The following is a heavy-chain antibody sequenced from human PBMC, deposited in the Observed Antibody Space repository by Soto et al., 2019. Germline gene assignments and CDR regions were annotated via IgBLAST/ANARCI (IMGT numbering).Heavy chain of an antibody. V-gene: IGHV4-39*02. Sequence: SETLSLTCTVSGGSISSSSYYWGWIRQPPGKGLEWIGSIYYSGSIYYNPSLKSRVTISVDTSKNQFSLKLSSVTAADTAVYYCARDDLWFGELFNWFDPWGQGTLVTVSS. CDR3: ARDDLWFGELFNWFDP. CDR2: IYYSGSI. D-gene: IGHD3-10*01. J-gene: IGHJ5*02. CDR1: GGSISSSSYY.